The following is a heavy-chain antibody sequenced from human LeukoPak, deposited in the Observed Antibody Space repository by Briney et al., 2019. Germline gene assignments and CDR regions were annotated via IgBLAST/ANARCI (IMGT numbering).Heavy chain of an antibody. CDR2: IKQDGSEK. V-gene: IGHV3-7*03. CDR3: AGAGLDY. J-gene: IGHJ4*02. CDR1: GLTIRNYW. Sequence: GGSLRLSCEASGLTIRNYWMSWARQAPGKGLEWVANIKQDGSEKHYVDSVKDRFTISRDNTKNSLYLQMNSLRAEDTAVYYCAGAGLDYWGQGTLVTVSS.